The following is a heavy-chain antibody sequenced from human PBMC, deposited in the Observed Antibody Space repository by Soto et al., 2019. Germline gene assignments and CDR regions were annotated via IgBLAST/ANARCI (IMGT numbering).Heavy chain of an antibody. Sequence: EVQLVETGGGLIQPGGALRLSCAASGFTVSNNYMSWVRQAPWKGLEWVSIIYSGGSTYYADSVKGRFTISRDNSKNTLYLQMNSLRAEDTAVYYCARDTYGGSDAFDIWGQGTMVTVSS. J-gene: IGHJ3*02. V-gene: IGHV3-53*02. CDR1: GFTVSNNY. D-gene: IGHD2-15*01. CDR2: IYSGGST. CDR3: ARDTYGGSDAFDI.